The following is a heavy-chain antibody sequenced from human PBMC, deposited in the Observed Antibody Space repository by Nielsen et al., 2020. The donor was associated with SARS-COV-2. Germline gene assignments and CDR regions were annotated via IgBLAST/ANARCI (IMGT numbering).Heavy chain of an antibody. V-gene: IGHV5-10-1*01. J-gene: IGHJ6*03. CDR2: IDPSDSYT. CDR3: ARLGSGSYYKDYYYMDV. CDR1: GYSFTSYW. Sequence: GGSLRLSCKGSGYSFTSYWISWARQMPGKGLEWMGRIDPSDSYTNYSPSFQGHVTISADKSISTAYLQWSSLKASDTAMYYCARLGSGSYYKDYYYMDVWGKGTTVTVSS. D-gene: IGHD3-10*01.